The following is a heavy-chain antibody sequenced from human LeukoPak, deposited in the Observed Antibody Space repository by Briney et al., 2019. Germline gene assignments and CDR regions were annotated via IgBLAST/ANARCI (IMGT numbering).Heavy chain of an antibody. CDR1: GFTFSSYT. D-gene: IGHD2-15*01. J-gene: IGHJ6*03. V-gene: IGHV3-21*04. CDR3: ARVLRYCSGGNCYSGGLGYMDV. CDR2: ISSGNSYI. Sequence: GGSLRLSCAASGFTFSSYTMNWVRQAPGKGLEWVSIISSGNSYIHYADSVKGRFTISRDNAKNSLFLQMNSLRAEDTAVYYCARVLRYCSGGNCYSGGLGYMDVWGKGTTVTISS.